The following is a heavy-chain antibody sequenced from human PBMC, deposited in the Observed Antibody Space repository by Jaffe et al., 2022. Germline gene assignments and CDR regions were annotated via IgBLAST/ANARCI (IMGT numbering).Heavy chain of an antibody. CDR1: GGSFSNYN. Sequence: QVQLVQSGAEVKKPGSSVRVSCKASGGSFSNYNFNWVRQAPGQGLEWMGRVIPMLGLANYAQKFQGRVTITADKSTSTVYMELGSLTSEDTAVYYCARDDEGDWELPMGPFDVWGQGTMVTVSS. J-gene: IGHJ3*01. D-gene: IGHD1-7*01. V-gene: IGHV1-69*08. CDR3: ARDDEGDWELPMGPFDV. CDR2: VIPMLGLA.